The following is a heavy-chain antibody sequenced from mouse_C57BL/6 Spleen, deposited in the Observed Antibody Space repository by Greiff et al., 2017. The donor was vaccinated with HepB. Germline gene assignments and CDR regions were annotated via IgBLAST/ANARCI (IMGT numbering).Heavy chain of an antibody. CDR2: IYPGDGDT. CDR3: ASYGRGAMDY. D-gene: IGHD1-1*01. CDR1: GYAFSSSW. Sequence: QVQLQQSGPELVKPGASVKISCKASGYAFSSSWMNWVKQRPGKGLEWIGRIYPGDGDTNYNGKFKGKATLTADKSSSTAYMQLSSLTSEDSAVYFCASYGRGAMDYWGQGTSVTVSS. V-gene: IGHV1-82*01. J-gene: IGHJ4*01.